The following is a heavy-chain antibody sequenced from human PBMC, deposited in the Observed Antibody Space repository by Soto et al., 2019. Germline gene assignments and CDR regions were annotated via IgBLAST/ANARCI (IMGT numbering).Heavy chain of an antibody. V-gene: IGHV3-23*01. J-gene: IGHJ1*01. CDR1: IGCA. CDR3: VSKDYTYRSR. CDR2: ITGSGDST. Sequence: IGCARSCVRQPPGKGLEWVSAITGSGDSTYYGDSVKGRFTISRDNSKNTLYLQMQSLRADDTAIYYCVSKDYTYRSRWGHCTLVPVS. D-gene: IGHD3-16*02.